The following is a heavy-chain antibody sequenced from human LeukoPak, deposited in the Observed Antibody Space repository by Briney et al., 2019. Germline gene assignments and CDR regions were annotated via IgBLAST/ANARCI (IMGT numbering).Heavy chain of an antibody. J-gene: IGHJ4*02. Sequence: PGGSLRLSCAGSGFTFSSYSMNWVRQAPGKGLEWVSSITGSRNIYYADSVKGRFTIFRANAKKSVYLQMNSLRAEDTAVYYCARGSTYSSGWYTGFDYWGQGTLVTVSS. CDR2: ITGSRNI. CDR1: GFTFSSYS. D-gene: IGHD6-19*01. V-gene: IGHV3-21*01. CDR3: ARGSTYSSGWYTGFDY.